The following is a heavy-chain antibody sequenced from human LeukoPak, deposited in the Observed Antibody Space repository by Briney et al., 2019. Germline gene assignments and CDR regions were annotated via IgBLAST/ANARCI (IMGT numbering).Heavy chain of an antibody. V-gene: IGHV4-59*01. CDR3: ARALGYCSGGSCHDAFDI. CDR1: GGSISSYY. CDR2: IYYSGST. Sequence: SETLSLTCTVSGGSISSYYWSWIRQPPGKGLEWIGYIYYSGSTNYNPSLKSRVTISVDTSKNQFSLKLSSVTAADTAVYYCARALGYCSGGSCHDAFDIWGQGTMVTVSS. J-gene: IGHJ3*02. D-gene: IGHD2-15*01.